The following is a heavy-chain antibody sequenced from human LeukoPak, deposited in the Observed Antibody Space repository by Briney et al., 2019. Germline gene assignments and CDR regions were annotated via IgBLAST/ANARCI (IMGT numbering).Heavy chain of an antibody. CDR2: IYHSGST. Sequence: SETLSLTCTVSGDSISSGSYYWSWIRQPPGKGLEWIGYIYHSGSTYYNPSLKSRVTISVDRSKNQFSLKLSSVTAADTAVYYCARVNHCSGGSCYHFDYWGQGTLVTVSS. CDR1: GDSISSGSYY. D-gene: IGHD2-15*01. CDR3: ARVNHCSGGSCYHFDY. J-gene: IGHJ4*02. V-gene: IGHV4-30-2*01.